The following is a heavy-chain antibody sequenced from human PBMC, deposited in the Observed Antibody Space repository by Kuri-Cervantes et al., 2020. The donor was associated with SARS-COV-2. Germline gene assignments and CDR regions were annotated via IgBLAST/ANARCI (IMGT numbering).Heavy chain of an antibody. V-gene: IGHV4-59*12. CDR3: ARTPSSGWYSFDY. CDR2: IYYSGST. D-gene: IGHD6-19*01. J-gene: IGHJ4*02. Sequence: GSLRLSCTVSGGSISSYYWSWIRQPPGKGLEWIGYIYYSGSTNYNPSLKSRVTISVDTSKNQFSLKLSSVTAADTAVYYCARTPSSGWYSFDYWGQGTLVHVAS. CDR1: GGSISSYY.